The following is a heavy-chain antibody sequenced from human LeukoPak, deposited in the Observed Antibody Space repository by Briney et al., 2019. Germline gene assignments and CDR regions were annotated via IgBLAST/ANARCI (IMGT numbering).Heavy chain of an antibody. CDR1: GGSISSYY. V-gene: IGHV4-59*01. D-gene: IGHD6-6*01. Sequence: SETLSLTCTVSGGSISSYYWSWIRQPPGKGLEWIGYIYYSGSTNYNPSLKSRVTISVDTSKNQFSLKLSSVTAADTAVYYCARDRSIAARPGWFDPRGQGTLVTVSS. CDR3: ARDRSIAARPGWFDP. CDR2: IYYSGST. J-gene: IGHJ5*02.